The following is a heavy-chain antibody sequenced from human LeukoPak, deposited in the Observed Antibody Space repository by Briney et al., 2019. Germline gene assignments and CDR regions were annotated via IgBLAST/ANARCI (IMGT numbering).Heavy chain of an antibody. D-gene: IGHD6-13*01. J-gene: IGHJ3*02. CDR3: ARDTRYSSRRPI. V-gene: IGHV3-48*01. Sequence: PGGSLRLSCAASGFTFSSYSMNWVRQAPGKGLEWVSCISSSSSTIYYADSVKGRFTISRDNAKNSLYLQMNSLRAEDTAVYYCARDTRYSSRRPIWGQGTMVTVSS. CDR1: GFTFSSYS. CDR2: ISSSSSTI.